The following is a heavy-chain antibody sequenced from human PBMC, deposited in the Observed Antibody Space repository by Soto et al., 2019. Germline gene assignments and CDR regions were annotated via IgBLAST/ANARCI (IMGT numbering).Heavy chain of an antibody. CDR1: GFTFSSYD. D-gene: IGHD3-10*01. Sequence: PVGSLRLSCAASGFTFSSYDMHWVRQATGKGLEWVSAIGTAGDTYYPGSVKGRFTISRENAKNSLYLQMNSLRAGDTAVYYCARGEVREFYYYYMDVWGKGTTVTVSS. CDR3: ARGEVREFYYYYMDV. J-gene: IGHJ6*03. CDR2: IGTAGDT. V-gene: IGHV3-13*01.